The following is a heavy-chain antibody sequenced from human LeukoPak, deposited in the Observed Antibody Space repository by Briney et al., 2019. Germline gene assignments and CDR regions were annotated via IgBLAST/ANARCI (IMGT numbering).Heavy chain of an antibody. D-gene: IGHD3-9*01. CDR3: ARVDFDWLSDTYYFDY. V-gene: IGHV4-39*07. Sequence: PSETLSLTCTVSGGSISSSSYYWGWIRQPPGKGLEWIGRIYTSGSTNYNPSLKSRVTISVDTSKNQFSLKLSSVTAADTAVYYCARVDFDWLSDTYYFDYWGQGTLVTVSS. J-gene: IGHJ4*02. CDR2: IYTSGST. CDR1: GGSISSSSYY.